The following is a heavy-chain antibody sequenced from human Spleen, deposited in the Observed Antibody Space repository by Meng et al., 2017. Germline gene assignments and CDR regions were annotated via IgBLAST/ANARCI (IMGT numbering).Heavy chain of an antibody. J-gene: IGHJ4*02. CDR3: AKVGTAMVLGPRALDY. CDR2: ISASGANT. Sequence: GGSLRFSCAASGFTFSNYAMNWVRQAPGKGLEWVSSISASGANTYYADSVKGRFTISRDNSEDTVYLQMNSLRAEDTAVYYCAKVGTAMVLGPRALDYWGQGRKVTVSS. V-gene: IGHV3-23*01. D-gene: IGHD5-18*01. CDR1: GFTFSNYA.